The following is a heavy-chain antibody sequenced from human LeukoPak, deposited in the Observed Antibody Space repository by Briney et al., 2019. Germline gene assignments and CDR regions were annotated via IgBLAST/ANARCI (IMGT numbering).Heavy chain of an antibody. CDR1: GGSISSSSYY. CDR2: IYYSGST. D-gene: IGHD6-13*01. CDR3: ARHKSTYGIAAAGFFDY. Sequence: SETLSLTCTVSGGSISSSSYYWGWIRQPPGKGLGWIGSIYYSGSTYYNPSLKSRVTISVDTSKNQFSLKLSSVTAADTAVYYCARHKSTYGIAAAGFFDYWGQGTLVTVSS. J-gene: IGHJ4*02. V-gene: IGHV4-39*01.